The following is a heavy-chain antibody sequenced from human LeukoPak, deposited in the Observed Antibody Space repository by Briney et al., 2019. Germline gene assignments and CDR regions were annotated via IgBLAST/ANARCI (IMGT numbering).Heavy chain of an antibody. CDR2: ISYDGSNK. CDR1: GFTFSSYG. J-gene: IGHJ4*02. V-gene: IGHV3-30*03. CDR3: ARRPRFDYYDSSGDLYYFDY. Sequence: GGSLRLSCAASGFTFSSYGMHWVRQAPGKGLEWVAVISYDGSNKYYADSVKGRFTISRDNSKNTLYLQMNSLRAEDTAVYYCARRPRFDYYDSSGDLYYFDYWGQGTLVTVSS. D-gene: IGHD3-22*01.